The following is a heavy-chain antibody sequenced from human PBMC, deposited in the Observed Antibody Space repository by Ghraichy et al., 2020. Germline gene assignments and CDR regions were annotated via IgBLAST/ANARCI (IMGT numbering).Heavy chain of an antibody. CDR1: GFTFSSYA. CDR3: AKGKDYYGSGARDY. CDR2: ISGSGGST. V-gene: IGHV3-23*01. Sequence: GGSLRLSCAASGFTFSSYAMSWVRQAPGKGLEWVSAISGSGGSTYYADSVKGRFTISRDNSKNTLYLQMNSLRAEDTAVYYCAKGKDYYGSGARDYWGQGTLVTVSS. J-gene: IGHJ4*02. D-gene: IGHD3-10*01.